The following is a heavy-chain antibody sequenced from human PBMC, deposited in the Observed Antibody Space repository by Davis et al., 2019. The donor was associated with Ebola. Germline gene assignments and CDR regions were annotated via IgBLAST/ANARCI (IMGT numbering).Heavy chain of an antibody. D-gene: IGHD5-24*01. CDR2: ISGSATTV. Sequence: GGSLRLSCAASGFTFSAYYMSWIRQAPGKGLERVSFISGSATTVSYADSVRGRFTISRDNAKNSLYLQMHSLRADDTAVYYCAKTVGWLQQTGEEYFQNWGQGTLVTVSS. J-gene: IGHJ1*01. CDR3: AKTVGWLQQTGEEYFQN. V-gene: IGHV3-11*01. CDR1: GFTFSAYY.